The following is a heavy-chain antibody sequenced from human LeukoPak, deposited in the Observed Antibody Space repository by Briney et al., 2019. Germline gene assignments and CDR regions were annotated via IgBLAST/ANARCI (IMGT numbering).Heavy chain of an antibody. CDR1: GDSISRSDFY. CDR2: INHSGST. Sequence: SETLSLTCSVSGDSISRSDFYWGWIRQPPGKGLEWIGEINHSGSTNYNPSLKSRVTISVDTSKNQFSLKLSSVTAADTAVYYCARREGDYWGQGTLVTVSS. D-gene: IGHD1-26*01. V-gene: IGHV4-39*07. CDR3: ARREGDY. J-gene: IGHJ4*02.